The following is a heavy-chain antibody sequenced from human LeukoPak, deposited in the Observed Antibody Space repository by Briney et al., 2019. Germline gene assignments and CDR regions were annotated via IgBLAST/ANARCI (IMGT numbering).Heavy chain of an antibody. D-gene: IGHD2-2*01. CDR1: GGSISSGGYS. V-gene: IGHV4-30-2*01. Sequence: SETLSLTCAVSGGSISSGGYSWSWTRQPPGKGLEWIGYIYHSGSTYYNPSLKSRVTISVDRSKNQFSLKLSSVTAADTAVYYCARQGYCSSTSCLDAFDIWGQGTMVTVSS. CDR2: IYHSGST. J-gene: IGHJ3*02. CDR3: ARQGYCSSTSCLDAFDI.